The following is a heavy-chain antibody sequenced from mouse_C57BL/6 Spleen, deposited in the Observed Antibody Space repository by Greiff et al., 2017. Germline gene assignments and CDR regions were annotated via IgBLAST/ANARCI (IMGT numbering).Heavy chain of an antibody. V-gene: IGHV1-78*01. Sequence: QVQLQQSDAELVKPGASVKISCKVSGYTFTDHTIHWMKQRPEQGLEWIGYIYPRDGSTKYNEKFKGKATLTADKSSSTAYMQLNSLTSEDSAVYCCARSGDSSGRYYYAMDYWGQGTSVTVSS. J-gene: IGHJ4*01. D-gene: IGHD3-2*02. CDR1: GYTFTDHT. CDR3: ARSGDSSGRYYYAMDY. CDR2: IYPRDGST.